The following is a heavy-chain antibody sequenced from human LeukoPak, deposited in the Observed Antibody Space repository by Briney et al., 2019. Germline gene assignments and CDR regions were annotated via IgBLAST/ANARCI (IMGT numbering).Heavy chain of an antibody. V-gene: IGHV4-61*02. CDR2: IYTSGST. J-gene: IGHJ4*02. Sequence: SETLSLTFAVSGASISSGSYYWSWIRQPAGKGLEWIGRIYTSGSTNYNPSLKSRVTISVDTSKNQFSLKLSSVTAADTAVYYCARATIFVPPDYWGQGTLVTVSS. D-gene: IGHD3-3*01. CDR3: ARATIFVPPDY. CDR1: GASISSGSYY.